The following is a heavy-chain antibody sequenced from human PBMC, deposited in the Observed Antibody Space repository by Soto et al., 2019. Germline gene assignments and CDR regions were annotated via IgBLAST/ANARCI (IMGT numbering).Heavy chain of an antibody. J-gene: IGHJ4*02. D-gene: IGHD2-15*01. Sequence: QVQLVQSGAEVKKPGSSVQVSCKASGGGNLRDYRTTWVRQAPGQGLEWMGGIIPKLGSANYAQNFQGRVTITADESTITVSMELRSLRSEDTAVYYCARGGGGYNSGADYWGQGTPVTVSS. CDR1: GGGNLRDYR. V-gene: IGHV1-69*01. CDR2: IIPKLGSA. CDR3: ARGGGGYNSGADY.